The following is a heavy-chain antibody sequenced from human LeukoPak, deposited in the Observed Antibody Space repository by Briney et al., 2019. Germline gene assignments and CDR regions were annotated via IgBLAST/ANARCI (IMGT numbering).Heavy chain of an antibody. J-gene: IGHJ5*02. D-gene: IGHD2-15*01. CDR1: GGSISSYY. CDR3: ARGVCSGGSCRNWFDP. CDR2: IYYSGST. V-gene: IGHV4-59*01. Sequence: SEALSLTCTVPGGSISSYYWSWIRQPPGKGLEWIGYIYYSGSTNYNPSLKSRVTISVDTSKNQFSLKLSSVAAADTAAYYCARGVCSGGSCRNWFDPWGQGTMVTVSS.